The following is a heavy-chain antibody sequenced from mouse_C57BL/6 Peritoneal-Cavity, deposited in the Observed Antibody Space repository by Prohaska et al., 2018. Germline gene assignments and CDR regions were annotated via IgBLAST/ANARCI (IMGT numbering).Heavy chain of an antibody. J-gene: IGHJ1*03. Sequence: EVQLLETGGGLVQPGGSRGFSCEGSGFTFSGFWMSWVRQTPGKTLEWIGDINSDGRSINYGASIKDRFTIFRDNDKSTLYLQMSNVRSEDTATYFCMRYGNYWYFDVWGTGTTVTVSS. CDR2: INSDGRSI. CDR3: MRYGNYWYFDV. D-gene: IGHD2-1*01. CDR1: GFTFSGFW. V-gene: IGHV11-2*01.